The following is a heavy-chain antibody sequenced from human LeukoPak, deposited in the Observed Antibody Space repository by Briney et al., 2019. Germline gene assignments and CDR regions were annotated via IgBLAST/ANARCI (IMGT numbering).Heavy chain of an antibody. CDR2: ISSSGSTI. V-gene: IGHV3-48*03. Sequence: GGSLRLSCAASGFTFSSYEMNWVRQAPGKGLEWVSYISSSGSTIYYADSVKGRFTISRDNAKNSLYLQMNSLRAEDTAVYYCARAYYYDSSGYYEPDYWGQGTLVTVSS. CDR1: GFTFSSYE. CDR3: ARAYYYDSSGYYEPDY. J-gene: IGHJ4*02. D-gene: IGHD3-22*01.